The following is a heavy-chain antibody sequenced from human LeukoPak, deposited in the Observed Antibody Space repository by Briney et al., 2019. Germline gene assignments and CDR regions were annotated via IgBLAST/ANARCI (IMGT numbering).Heavy chain of an antibody. CDR2: INHSGST. CDR3: ARGTRGYSYGPRHFDY. J-gene: IGHJ4*02. D-gene: IGHD5-18*01. CDR1: GGSFSGYY. V-gene: IGHV4-34*01. Sequence: SETLSLTCAVYGGSFSGYYWSWIRQPPGKGLEWIGEINHSGSTNYNPSLKSRVTISVDMSKNQFSLKLSSVTAADTAVYYCARGTRGYSYGPRHFDYWGQGTLVTVSS.